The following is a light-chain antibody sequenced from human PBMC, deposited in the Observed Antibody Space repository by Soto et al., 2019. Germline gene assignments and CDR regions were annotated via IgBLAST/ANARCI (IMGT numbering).Light chain of an antibody. CDR2: SAS. J-gene: IGKJ3*01. CDR3: QQLYSYPFT. V-gene: IGKV1-9*01. Sequence: IQLTQSPSSLSASVGDRVTITCRASQGISSFLAWYQQQPGKAPKLLIYSASTLQSGVPSRFSGSGSWTDFTLTISSLQPEDFATYYCQQLYSYPFTFGPGTKVGSK. CDR1: QGISSF.